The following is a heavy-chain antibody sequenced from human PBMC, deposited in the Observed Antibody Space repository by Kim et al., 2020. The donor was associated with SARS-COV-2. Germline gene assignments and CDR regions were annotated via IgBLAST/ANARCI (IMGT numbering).Heavy chain of an antibody. CDR3: AKDLPHSGWYYFDY. CDR2: ISYDGSRK. V-gene: IGHV3-30*18. J-gene: IGHJ4*02. D-gene: IGHD6-19*01. CDR1: GFTFRSNG. Sequence: GGSLRLSCAASGFTFRSNGMHWVRQAPGKGLEWVAVISYDGSRKHHADSVKGRFTISRDNSKNTLYLQMNSLIAEDTAVYYCAKDLPHSGWYYFDYWGQGTLVTVSS.